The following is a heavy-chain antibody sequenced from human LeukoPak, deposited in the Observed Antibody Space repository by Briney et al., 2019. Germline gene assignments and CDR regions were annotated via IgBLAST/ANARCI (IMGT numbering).Heavy chain of an antibody. V-gene: IGHV4-31*03. CDR1: GGSISSGGYY. J-gene: IGHJ6*02. Sequence: SETLSLTCTVSGGSISSGGYYWSWIRQHPGKGLEWIGYIYYSGSTYYNPSLKSRVTISVDTSKNQFSLKLSSVTAADTAVYYCARDRADYGGYAGMDVWGQGTTVTVSS. CDR2: IYYSGST. D-gene: IGHD4-17*01. CDR3: ARDRADYGGYAGMDV.